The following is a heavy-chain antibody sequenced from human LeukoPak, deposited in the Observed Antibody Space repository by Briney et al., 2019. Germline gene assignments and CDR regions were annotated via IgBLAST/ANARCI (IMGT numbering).Heavy chain of an antibody. V-gene: IGHV3-23*01. CDR2: IRESGSST. Sequence: PGGSLRLSCAASGFTFSSYAMSWVRQAPGKGLEWVSAIRESGSSTYYAESVKGRFTISRDNSKNTLYVQMNSLRAEDTAEYYCAKALSHCSGGSCHSAVDYWGQGTLVTVSS. CDR1: GFTFSSYA. D-gene: IGHD2-15*01. J-gene: IGHJ4*02. CDR3: AKALSHCSGGSCHSAVDY.